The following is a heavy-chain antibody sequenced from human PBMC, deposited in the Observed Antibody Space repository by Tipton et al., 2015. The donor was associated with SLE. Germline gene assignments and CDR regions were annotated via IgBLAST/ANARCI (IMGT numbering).Heavy chain of an antibody. CDR1: GYSISSSYY. CDR3: ARDLGERQQLVRGWFDP. V-gene: IGHV4-61*02. D-gene: IGHD6-13*01. Sequence: TLSLTCTVSGYSISSSYYWSWIRQPAGKGLEWIGRIYTSGSTNYNPSLKSRVTISVDTSKNQFSLKLSSVTAADTAVYYCARDLGERQQLVRGWFDPWGQGTLVTVSS. J-gene: IGHJ5*02. CDR2: IYTSGST.